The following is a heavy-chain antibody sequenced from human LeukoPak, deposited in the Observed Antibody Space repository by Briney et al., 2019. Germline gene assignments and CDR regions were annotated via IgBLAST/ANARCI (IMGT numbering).Heavy chain of an antibody. D-gene: IGHD3-16*01. V-gene: IGHV4-34*01. J-gene: IGHJ4*02. CDR1: GGSFSGYY. Sequence: SETLSLTCAVYGGSFSGYYWSWIRQPPGKGLEWIGEINHSGSTNYNPSLKSRVTISVDTSKNQFSLILSSVTAADTAVYYCVRGSTLRHYQYWGQGTLVTVSS. CDR3: VRGSTLRHYQY. CDR2: INHSGST.